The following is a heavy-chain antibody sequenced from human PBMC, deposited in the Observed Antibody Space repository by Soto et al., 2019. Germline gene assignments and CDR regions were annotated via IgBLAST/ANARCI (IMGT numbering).Heavy chain of an antibody. CDR3: VRSYSGGAPGSYAFDI. CDR2: ISSNGGST. J-gene: IGHJ3*02. D-gene: IGHD2-21*01. V-gene: IGHV3-64D*09. Sequence: GGSLRLSCSASGFTFSSYAMHWVRQAPGKGLEYVSAISSNGGSTYYADSVKGRFTISRDNSKNTLYLQMSSLSAEDTAVYYCVRSYSGGAPGSYAFDIWGQGTMVTVSS. CDR1: GFTFSSYA.